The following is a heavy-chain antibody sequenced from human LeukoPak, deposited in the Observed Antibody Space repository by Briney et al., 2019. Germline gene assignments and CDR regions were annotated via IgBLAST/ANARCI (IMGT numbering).Heavy chain of an antibody. CDR3: ARETTVVTPHLGWFDP. D-gene: IGHD4-23*01. Sequence: ASVKVSCKASGGTFSSYAISWVRQAPGQGLEWMGGINPIFGTANYAQKFQGRVTITTDESTSTAYMELSSLRSEDTAVYYSARETTVVTPHLGWFDPWGQGTLVTVSS. J-gene: IGHJ5*02. CDR1: GGTFSSYA. CDR2: INPIFGTA. V-gene: IGHV1-69*05.